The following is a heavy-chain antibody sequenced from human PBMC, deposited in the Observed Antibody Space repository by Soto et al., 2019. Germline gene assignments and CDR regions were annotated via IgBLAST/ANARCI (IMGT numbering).Heavy chain of an antibody. D-gene: IGHD3-3*01. Sequence: EVQLVESGGGLVQPGGSLKLSCAASGFTFSGSAMHWVRQASGKGLEWVGRIRSKGNNYATAYGASLKGRFTISRDDSKNTAYLQMNSLNTEDTAVYYCSSQASDFWSGKPQYYMDVWGKGTTVTVSS. CDR2: IRSKGNNYAT. J-gene: IGHJ6*03. CDR3: SSQASDFWSGKPQYYMDV. V-gene: IGHV3-73*01. CDR1: GFTFSGSA.